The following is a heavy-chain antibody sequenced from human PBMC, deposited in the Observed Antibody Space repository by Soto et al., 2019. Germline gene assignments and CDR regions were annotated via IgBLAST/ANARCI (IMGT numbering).Heavy chain of an antibody. D-gene: IGHD3-10*01. J-gene: IGHJ6*02. CDR3: ARLSPLILAGSAHYHSVDV. V-gene: IGHV4-59*12. CDR2: VYHSGTT. Sequence: SETLSLTCTVSRDSINNYYWSWIRQPPGKGPEWIGYVYHSGTTNYNPSLESRVTISVDTSKSQFSLNLRSVAAADTAVYFCARLSPLILAGSAHYHSVDVWGQGAPVTVSS. CDR1: RDSINNYY.